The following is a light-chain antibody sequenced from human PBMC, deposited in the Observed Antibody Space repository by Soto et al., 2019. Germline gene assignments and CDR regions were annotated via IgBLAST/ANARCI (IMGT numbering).Light chain of an antibody. CDR1: QGISSY. Sequence: DIQLTQSPSFLSASVGDRVTITCRASQGISSYLAWYQQKPGKAPKLLIYAASTLQSGVPSRFSGSGSGTEVTRTISSLQPEDFASYYCQHLDSYSTFGQGTRLEIK. J-gene: IGKJ5*01. CDR2: AAS. V-gene: IGKV1-9*01. CDR3: QHLDSYST.